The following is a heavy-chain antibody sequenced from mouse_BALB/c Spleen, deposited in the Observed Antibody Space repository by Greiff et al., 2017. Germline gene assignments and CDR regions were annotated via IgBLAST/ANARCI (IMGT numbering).Heavy chain of an antibody. Sequence: QVQLKESGPGLVQPSQSLSITCTVSGFSLTSYGVHWVRQSPGKGLEWLGVIWSGGSTDYNAAFISRLSISKDNSKSHVIFKMNSLQTNDTAIYYCARIDYSGDYYAMDYWGQGTSVTVSS. J-gene: IGHJ4*01. CDR2: IWSGGST. CDR1: GFSLTSYG. D-gene: IGHD2-4*01. CDR3: ARIDYSGDYYAMDY. V-gene: IGHV2-2*02.